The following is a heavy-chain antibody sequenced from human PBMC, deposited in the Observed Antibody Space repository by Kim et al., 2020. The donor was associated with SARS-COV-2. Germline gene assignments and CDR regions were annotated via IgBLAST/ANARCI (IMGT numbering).Heavy chain of an antibody. J-gene: IGHJ4*02. V-gene: IGHV3-33*01. D-gene: IGHD3-22*01. CDR3: GRGPYYYDSSGYNY. Sequence: AGPVKGRFTHSRDNSKNTLDLQMNSLGAEDTGVYYCGRGPYYYDSSGYNYWGQGTLVTVSS.